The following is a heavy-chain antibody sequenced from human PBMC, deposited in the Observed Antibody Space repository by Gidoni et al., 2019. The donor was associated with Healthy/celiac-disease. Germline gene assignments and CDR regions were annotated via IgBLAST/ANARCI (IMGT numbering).Heavy chain of an antibody. CDR2: ISGSGGST. D-gene: IGHD6-13*01. CDR3: AKGGIAAAAPFDY. Sequence: EVQLLESGGGLVQPWGSLRLSCAASGFPFTSYAMLWFRQAPGKGLEWGSAISGSGGSTYYADYVKGRFTISRDNSKNTLYLQMNSLRAEDTAVYYCAKGGIAAAAPFDYWGQGTLVTVSS. J-gene: IGHJ4*02. V-gene: IGHV3-23*01. CDR1: GFPFTSYA.